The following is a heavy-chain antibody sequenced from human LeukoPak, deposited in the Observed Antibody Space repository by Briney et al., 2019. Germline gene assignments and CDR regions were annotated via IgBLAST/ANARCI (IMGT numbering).Heavy chain of an antibody. CDR3: TRWLSTAEYFDY. J-gene: IGHJ4*02. V-gene: IGHV3-73*01. CDR1: GFTFSGSA. CDR2: IRSKANSYAT. Sequence: GGSLRLSCAASGFTFSGSAMHWVRQASGKGLEWVGRIRSKANSYATAYAASVKGRFTISRDDSKNTAYLQMNSLKTGDTAVYYCTRWLSTAEYFDYWGQGTLVTVSS. D-gene: IGHD3-16*02.